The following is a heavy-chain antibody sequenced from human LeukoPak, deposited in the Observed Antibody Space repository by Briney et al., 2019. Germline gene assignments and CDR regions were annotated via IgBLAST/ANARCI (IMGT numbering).Heavy chain of an antibody. CDR3: ARDQHLTTLRAYFYYGTDF. D-gene: IGHD1-26*01. CDR2: MNPNSGNT. V-gene: IGHV1-8*01. CDR1: GYTFTCYD. Sequence: ASVTVSCKASGYTFTCYDINWVRQATGQGFEWMGCMNPNSGNTVYAQKFQGRVTMTRTTYISTDYMELSSLRSEDTAVYYCARDQHLTTLRAYFYYGTDFWGQGTTVTVSS. J-gene: IGHJ6*02.